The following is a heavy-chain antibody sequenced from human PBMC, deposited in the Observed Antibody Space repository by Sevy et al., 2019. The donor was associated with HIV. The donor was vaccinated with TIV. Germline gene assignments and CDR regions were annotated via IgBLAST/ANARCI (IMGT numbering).Heavy chain of an antibody. J-gene: IGHJ4*02. V-gene: IGHV3-23*01. CDR2: VSGGNT. CDR1: GFTFSSYG. CDR3: ARGGGGYYDF. D-gene: IGHD3-10*01. Sequence: GGSLRLSCAASGFTFSSYGMVWVRQAPGKGLEWVSAVSGGNTYYADSVKGRVTIFRDKSKNTLYLQVNSLRAEDTAVYYCARGGGGYYDFWGQGTLVTVSS.